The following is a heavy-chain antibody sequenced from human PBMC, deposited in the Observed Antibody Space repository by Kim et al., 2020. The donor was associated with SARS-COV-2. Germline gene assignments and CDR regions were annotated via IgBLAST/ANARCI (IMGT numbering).Heavy chain of an antibody. CDR2: MNPNSGNT. Sequence: ASVKVSCKASGYTFTSYDINWVRQATGQGLEWMGWMNPNSGNTGYAQKFQGRVTMTRNTSISTAYMELSSLRSEDTAVYYCARVIRITIFGVVINYYYYMDVWGKGTTVTVSS. D-gene: IGHD3-3*01. V-gene: IGHV1-8*01. J-gene: IGHJ6*03. CDR1: GYTFTSYD. CDR3: ARVIRITIFGVVINYYYYMDV.